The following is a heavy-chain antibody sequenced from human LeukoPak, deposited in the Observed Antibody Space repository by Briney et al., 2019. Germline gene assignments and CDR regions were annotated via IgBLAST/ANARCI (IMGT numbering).Heavy chain of an antibody. J-gene: IGHJ4*02. Sequence: GASVKVSCKASGYTFTGYYMHWVRQAPGQGLEWMGWINPNSGGTNYAQKFQGRVTMTRDTSISTAYMELSRLRSDDTAVYYCARDLPEWFGELLFYYWGQGTLVTVSS. CDR3: ARDLPEWFGELLFYY. CDR1: GYTFTGYY. V-gene: IGHV1-2*02. CDR2: INPNSGGT. D-gene: IGHD3-10*01.